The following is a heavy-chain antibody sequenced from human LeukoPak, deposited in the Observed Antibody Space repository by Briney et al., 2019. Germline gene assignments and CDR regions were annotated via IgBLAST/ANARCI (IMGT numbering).Heavy chain of an antibody. V-gene: IGHV1-18*01. D-gene: IGHD2-2*01. CDR2: ISAYNGNT. Sequence: PLASVKVSCKASGYTFTSYGISWVRQAPGQGLEWMGWISAYNGNTNYAQKLQGRVTMTTDTSTSTAYMELRSLRSDDAAVYYCARVYCSSTSCYGPEFFAYWGQGTLVTVSS. CDR3: ARVYCSSTSCYGPEFFAY. J-gene: IGHJ4*02. CDR1: GYTFTSYG.